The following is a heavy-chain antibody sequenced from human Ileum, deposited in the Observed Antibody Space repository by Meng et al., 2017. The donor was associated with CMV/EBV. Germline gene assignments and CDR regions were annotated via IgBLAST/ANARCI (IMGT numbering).Heavy chain of an antibody. CDR1: GGSFSGYY. J-gene: IGHJ3*02. Sequence: GSLRLSCAVYGGSFSGYYWSWIRQPPGKGLEWIGEINHSGSTNYNPSLKSRVTISVDTSKNQFSLKLSSVTAADTAVYYCARGLYYDFWSGYLQSLDAFDIWGQGTMVTVSS. D-gene: IGHD3-3*01. CDR2: INHSGST. V-gene: IGHV4-34*01. CDR3: ARGLYYDFWSGYLQSLDAFDI.